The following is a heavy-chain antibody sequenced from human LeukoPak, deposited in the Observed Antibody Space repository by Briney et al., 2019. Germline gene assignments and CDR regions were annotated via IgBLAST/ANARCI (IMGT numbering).Heavy chain of an antibody. CDR3: AKDLHSSGYYYYYYGMDV. J-gene: IGHJ6*02. D-gene: IGHD3-22*01. V-gene: IGHV3-9*01. CDR1: GFTFDDYA. Sequence: GGSLRLSCAASGFTFDDYAMHWVRQAPGKGLEWVSGISWNSGSIGYADSVKGRFTISRDNSKNTLYLQMNSLRAEDTAVYYCAKDLHSSGYYYYYYGMDVWGQGTTVTVSS. CDR2: ISWNSGSI.